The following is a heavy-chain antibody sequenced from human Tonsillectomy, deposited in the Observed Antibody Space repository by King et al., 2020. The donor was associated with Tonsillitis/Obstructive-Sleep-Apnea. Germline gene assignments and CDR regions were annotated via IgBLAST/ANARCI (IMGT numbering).Heavy chain of an antibody. CDR1: GFMFSDHY. V-gene: IGHV3-72*01. CDR3: AKASTVGIYWYFDL. Sequence: VQLVESGGGLVQPGGSLRLSCVASGFMFSDHYMDWVRQAPGKGLEWIARTRNKARSYTTEYAASVKGRFTNSRDNLENSLYLKMNSLETEDTAVYYCAKASTVGIYWYFDLWGRGALVTVSS. D-gene: IGHD4-11*01. CDR2: TRNKARSYTT. J-gene: IGHJ2*01.